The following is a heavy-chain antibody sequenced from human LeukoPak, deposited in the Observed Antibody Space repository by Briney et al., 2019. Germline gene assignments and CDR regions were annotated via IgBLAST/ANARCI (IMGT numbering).Heavy chain of an antibody. D-gene: IGHD3-10*01. J-gene: IGHJ4*02. CDR3: ASRSGSYSIDY. V-gene: IGHV3-11*01. Sequence: GGSLRLSCAASGFTFSDHYMSWIRQAPGKGLEWVSYISGSGTTIHADSVKGRFTISRDNAKNSLYLQMNSLRSEDTAVYYCASRSGSYSIDYWGQGTLVTVSS. CDR1: GFTFSDHY. CDR2: ISGSGTTI.